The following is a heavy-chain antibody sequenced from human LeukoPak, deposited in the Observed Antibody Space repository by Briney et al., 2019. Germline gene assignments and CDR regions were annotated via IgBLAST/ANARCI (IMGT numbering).Heavy chain of an antibody. D-gene: IGHD1-26*01. J-gene: IGHJ4*02. V-gene: IGHV1-8*01. CDR3: ATRIVGATTPDY. Sequence: ASVKVSCKASGYTFTSYDINWVRQAPGQGLEWMGWMNPNSGNTGYAQKFQGRVTMTRNTSISTAYMELSSLRSEDTAVYYCATRIVGATTPDYWGQGTLVTVSS. CDR1: GYTFTSYD. CDR2: MNPNSGNT.